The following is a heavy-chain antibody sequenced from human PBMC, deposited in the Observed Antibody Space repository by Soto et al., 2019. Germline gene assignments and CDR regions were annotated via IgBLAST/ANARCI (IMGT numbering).Heavy chain of an antibody. CDR1: GGSISSYY. Sequence: SETLSLTCTVSGGSISSYYWSWIRQPPGKGLEWIGCIYYSGSTYYNPSLKSRVTISVDTSKNQFSLKLSSVTAADTAVYYCARSTNYDFWSGYYKVFDYWGQGTLVTVSS. D-gene: IGHD3-3*01. V-gene: IGHV4-59*08. J-gene: IGHJ4*02. CDR3: ARSTNYDFWSGYYKVFDY. CDR2: IYYSGST.